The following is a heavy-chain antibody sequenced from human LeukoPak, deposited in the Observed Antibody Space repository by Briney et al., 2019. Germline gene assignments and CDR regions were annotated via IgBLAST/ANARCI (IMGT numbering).Heavy chain of an antibody. Sequence: QTGGSLRLSCAASGFTFSAYSMNWVRQAPGKGLEWVSFISGGGGTIYYADSVKGRFTISRDNAKNSLHLQMDSLRVEDTAVYYCARNQEIDYYDSSGFYWGVEYWGRGTLVTVSS. CDR1: GFTFSAYS. CDR2: ISGGGGTI. J-gene: IGHJ4*02. V-gene: IGHV3-48*01. CDR3: ARNQEIDYYDSSGFYWGVEY. D-gene: IGHD3-22*01.